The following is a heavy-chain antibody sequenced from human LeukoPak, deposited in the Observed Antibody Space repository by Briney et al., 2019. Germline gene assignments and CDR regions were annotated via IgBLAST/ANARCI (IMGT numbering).Heavy chain of an antibody. J-gene: IGHJ6*03. CDR3: ARALQKYNWNYGGYYYYYMDV. CDR1: GDSVSSNSAA. D-gene: IGHD1-7*01. CDR2: TYYRSKWYN. V-gene: IGHV6-1*01. Sequence: SQTLSLTCAISGDSVSSNSAAWNWIRQSPSRGLEWLGRTYYRSKWYNDYAVSVKSRITINPDTSKNQFSLQLNSVTPEDTAVYYCARALQKYNWNYGGYYYYYMDVWGKGTTVTVSS.